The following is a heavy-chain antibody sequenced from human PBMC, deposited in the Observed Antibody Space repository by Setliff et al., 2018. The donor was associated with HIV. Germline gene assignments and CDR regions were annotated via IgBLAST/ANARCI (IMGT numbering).Heavy chain of an antibody. D-gene: IGHD1-26*01. CDR2: IRNDGSNK. CDR1: GFTFSNSG. Sequence: GGSLRLSCAASGFTFSNSGMHWVRQAPGKGLECVAFIRNDGSNKEYADSVKGRFTISRDNSKNTLYLQMNSLRAEDTAVYYCARESGSYLSFFDYWGQGTLVTVSS. J-gene: IGHJ4*02. V-gene: IGHV3-30*02. CDR3: ARESGSYLSFFDY.